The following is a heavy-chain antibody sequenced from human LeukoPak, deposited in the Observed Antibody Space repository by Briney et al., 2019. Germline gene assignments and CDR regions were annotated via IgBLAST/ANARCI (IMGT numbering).Heavy chain of an antibody. CDR2: IYHSGST. CDR1: GGSISSSNW. V-gene: IGHV4-4*02. J-gene: IGHJ5*02. Sequence: SETLSLTCTVSGGSISSSNWWSWVRQPPGKGLGWIGEIYHSGSTNYNPSLKSRVTISVDKSKNQFSLKLSSVTAADTAVYYCARAVTGTTDWFDPWGQGTLVTVSS. CDR3: ARAVTGTTDWFDP. D-gene: IGHD1-7*01.